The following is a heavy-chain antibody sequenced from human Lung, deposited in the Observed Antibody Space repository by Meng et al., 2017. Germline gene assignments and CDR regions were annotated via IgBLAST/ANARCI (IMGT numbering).Heavy chain of an antibody. CDR3: AREVGYSRSWKNYYYGIDF. D-gene: IGHD6-13*01. CDR2: IKQDGSEK. CDR1: GFTFSSYW. J-gene: IGHJ6*02. Sequence: GEFLKISCAASGFTFSSYWMSWVRQAPGKGLEWVANIKQDGSEKYYVDSVKGRFTISRDNAKNSLYLQMNSLRAEDTAVYYCAREVGYSRSWKNYYYGIDFWGQGTMVTVSS. V-gene: IGHV3-7*01.